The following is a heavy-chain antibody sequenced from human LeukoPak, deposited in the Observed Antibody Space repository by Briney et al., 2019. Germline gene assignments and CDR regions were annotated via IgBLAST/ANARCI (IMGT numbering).Heavy chain of an antibody. J-gene: IGHJ4*02. CDR1: RFTFSSYG. V-gene: IGHV3-30*02. D-gene: IGHD4-17*01. CDR3: AKGDETEKSFYGDPGYFDY. Sequence: GGSLRLSCAASRFTFSSYGMHWVRQAPGKGLEWVACIRYDGSNKYYADSVKGRFTISRDNSKNTLYLQMNSLRAEDTAVYYCAKGDETEKSFYGDPGYFDYWGQGTLVTVSS. CDR2: IRYDGSNK.